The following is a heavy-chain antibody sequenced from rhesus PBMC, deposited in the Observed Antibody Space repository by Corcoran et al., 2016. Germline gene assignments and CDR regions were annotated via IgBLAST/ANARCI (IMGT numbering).Heavy chain of an antibody. V-gene: IGHV4-76*01. CDR2: IYGSSGGT. D-gene: IGHD7-45*01. CDR3: ARHERLTGLDY. J-gene: IGHJ4*01. Sequence: QVQLQESGPGLVKPSETLSLTCAVSGGSISGGYDWSWIRQPPGKGLEGIGYIYGSSGGTTYNPSLKCRVTISKDTSKNQFSLNLRSVTAADTAVYFCARHERLTGLDYWGQGVLVTVSS. CDR1: GGSISGGYD.